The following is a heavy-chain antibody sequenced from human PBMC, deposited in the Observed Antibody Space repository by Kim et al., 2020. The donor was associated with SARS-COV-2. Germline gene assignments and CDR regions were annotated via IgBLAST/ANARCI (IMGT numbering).Heavy chain of an antibody. Sequence: SETLSLTCTVSGGSISSYYWSWIRQPPGKGLEWIGYIYYSGSTNYNPSLKSRVTISVDTSKNQFSLKLSSVTAADTAVYYCARTGFWGSSWSPPFDYWGQGTLVTVSS. CDR3: ARTGFWGSSWSPPFDY. V-gene: IGHV4-59*13. J-gene: IGHJ4*02. D-gene: IGHD6-13*01. CDR1: GGSISSYY. CDR2: IYYSGST.